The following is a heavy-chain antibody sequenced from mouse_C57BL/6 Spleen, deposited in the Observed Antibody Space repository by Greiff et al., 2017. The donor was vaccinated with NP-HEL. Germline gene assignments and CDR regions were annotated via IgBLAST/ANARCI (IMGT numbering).Heavy chain of an antibody. CDR1: GFSFNTYA. CDR3: VRELGLGVYYFDY. D-gene: IGHD4-1*01. J-gene: IGHJ2*01. CDR2: IRSKSNNYAT. Sequence: EVQVVESGGGLVQPKGSLKLSCAASGFSFNTYAMNWVRQAPGKGLEWVARIRSKSNNYATYYADSVKDRFTISRDDSESMLYLQMNNLKTEDTAMYYCVRELGLGVYYFDYWGQGTTLTVSS. V-gene: IGHV10-1*01.